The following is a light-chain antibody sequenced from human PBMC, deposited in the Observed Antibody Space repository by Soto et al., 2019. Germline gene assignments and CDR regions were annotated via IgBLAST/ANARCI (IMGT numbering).Light chain of an antibody. CDR2: GAS. Sequence: EIVMTQSPATLSVSPGERATLSCRASQSVSTNLAWYQQKPGQAPRLLIYGASTRATDIPARFSGSGSGTEFTLTISSLQSEDVAVYYCQQYNSWPPRAFGQGTKVEI. CDR1: QSVSTN. V-gene: IGKV3-15*01. CDR3: QQYNSWPPRA. J-gene: IGKJ1*01.